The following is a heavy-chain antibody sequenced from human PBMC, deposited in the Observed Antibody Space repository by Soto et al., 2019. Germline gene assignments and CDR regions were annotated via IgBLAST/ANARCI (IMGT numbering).Heavy chain of an antibody. D-gene: IGHD3-22*01. CDR3: ARMLAVNYYYYYVDV. CDR2: ILSSDEK. Sequence: QVTLKESGPVLVKATETLTLTCTVSGFSLRNARMGVSWIRQPPGKALEWLAHILSSDEKSYNTSLKGRVTLSKDTSKSQVVITMTYVDPVDTATYFCARMLAVNYYYYYVDVWGEGTTVTVSS. V-gene: IGHV2-26*01. CDR1: GFSLRNARMG. J-gene: IGHJ6*03.